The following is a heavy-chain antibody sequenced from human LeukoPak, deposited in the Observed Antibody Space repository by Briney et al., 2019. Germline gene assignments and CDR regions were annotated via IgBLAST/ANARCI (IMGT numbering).Heavy chain of an antibody. CDR1: GFTFSSYW. Sequence: GGSLRLSCAASGFTFSSYWMSWVRQAPGKGLEWVANIKQDGSEKYYVDSVKGRFTISRDNAKNSLYLQMNSLRAEDTAVYYCARDAYYDYVWGSYRHNWFDPWGQGTLVTVSS. D-gene: IGHD3-16*02. CDR3: ARDAYYDYVWGSYRHNWFDP. CDR2: IKQDGSEK. J-gene: IGHJ5*02. V-gene: IGHV3-7*01.